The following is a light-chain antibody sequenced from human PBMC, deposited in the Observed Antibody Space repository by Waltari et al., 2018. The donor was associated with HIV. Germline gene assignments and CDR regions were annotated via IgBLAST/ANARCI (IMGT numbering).Light chain of an antibody. CDR3: AAWDDSLSGRV. V-gene: IGLV1-47*01. CDR2: RNK. Sequence: QSVLTQPPSASGTPGQRVTIPCSVSSSHIGSNYVYWYQQLPGTAPKRLISRNKQRPSGVPDRFSGSKSGTSASLAISGLRSEDDADYYCAAWDDSLSGRVFGGGTKLTVL. J-gene: IGLJ3*02. CDR1: SSHIGSNY.